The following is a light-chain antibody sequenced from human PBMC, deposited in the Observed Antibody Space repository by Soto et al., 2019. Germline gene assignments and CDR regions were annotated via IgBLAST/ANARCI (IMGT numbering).Light chain of an antibody. Sequence: QSVLTQPPSVSGAPGQRVTISCTGSSSNIGAGYDVHWYQQLPGTAPKLLIYGNSNRPSGVPDRFSGSKSGTSASLAITGLQPEYEPDYYCHSYHCSLRAVVFGRGTTLTLL. CDR1: SSNIGAGYD. CDR3: HSYHCSLRAVV. J-gene: IGLJ2*01. CDR2: GNS. V-gene: IGLV1-40*01.